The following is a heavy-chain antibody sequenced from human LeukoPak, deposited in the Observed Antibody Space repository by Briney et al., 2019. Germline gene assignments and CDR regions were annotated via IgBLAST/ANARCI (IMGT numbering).Heavy chain of an antibody. CDR1: GFTFDDYA. J-gene: IGHJ5*02. CDR2: ISWNSGSI. CDR3: AKDQLHRDSSGSLYDP. V-gene: IGHV3-9*01. Sequence: PGRSLRLSCAASGFTFDDYAMHWVRQAPGKGLEWVSGISWNSGSIGYADSVKGRFTISRDNAKNSLYLQMNSLRVEDTAVYYCAKDQLHRDSSGSLYDPWGQGTLVIVAS. D-gene: IGHD3-22*01.